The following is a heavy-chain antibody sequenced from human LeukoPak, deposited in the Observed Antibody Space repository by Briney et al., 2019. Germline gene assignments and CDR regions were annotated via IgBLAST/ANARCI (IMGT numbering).Heavy chain of an antibody. CDR3: ARHTYGGNSDFQH. Sequence: SETLSLTCTVSGGSISSDYWSWIRQPPGKGLEWLGYIYHSGSTNYNPSLKSRVTISVDTSKNQFSLKLSSVTAADTAVYYCARHTYGGNSDFQHWGQGTLVTVSS. J-gene: IGHJ1*01. D-gene: IGHD4-23*01. CDR1: GGSISSDY. CDR2: IYHSGST. V-gene: IGHV4-59*08.